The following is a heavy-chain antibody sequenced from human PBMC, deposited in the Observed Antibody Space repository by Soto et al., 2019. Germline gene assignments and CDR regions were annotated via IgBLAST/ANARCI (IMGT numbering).Heavy chain of an antibody. CDR2: ISYDGSTK. V-gene: IGHV3-30-3*01. Sequence: GGSMRLSCAASGFTFSRYAVHGVRQAAGKGLEWVAVISYDGSTKYYADSVKGRFTISRDNSKNTLYLQMNSLRAEDTAVYYCARAYYDSSGYWGCAFDIWGQGTMVTVSS. CDR1: GFTFSRYA. J-gene: IGHJ3*02. D-gene: IGHD3-22*01. CDR3: ARAYYDSSGYWGCAFDI.